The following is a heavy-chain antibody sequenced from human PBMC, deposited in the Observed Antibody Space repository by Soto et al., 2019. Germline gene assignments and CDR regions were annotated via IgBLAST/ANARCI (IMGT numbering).Heavy chain of an antibody. Sequence: EVQLVESGGGLVKPGGSLRLSCAASGFTFSSYSMNWVRQAPGKGLEWVSSISSSSSYIYYADSVKGRFTISRDNAKTSLYLQMNSLRAEDTAVYYCARNLTRRKPPTVTIFLYSYYGMDVWGLGTTVTVYS. J-gene: IGHJ6*02. D-gene: IGHD3-3*01. CDR2: ISSSSSYI. CDR3: ARNLTRRKPPTVTIFLYSYYGMDV. V-gene: IGHV3-21*01. CDR1: GFTFSSYS.